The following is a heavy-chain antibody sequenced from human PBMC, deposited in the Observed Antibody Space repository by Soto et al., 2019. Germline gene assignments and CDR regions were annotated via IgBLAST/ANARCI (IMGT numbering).Heavy chain of an antibody. D-gene: IGHD1-26*01. Sequence: WGSLRLSCAASGCNVSTNYMTWVRQAPGKGLEWVSVIYSGGTTYYADSVKGRFIISRDTFKNTPYLQMNNLRAEDTALYYCAKGSGSLYSFQSWGQGTLVTAPQ. V-gene: IGHV3-53*01. CDR2: IYSGGTT. CDR1: GCNVSTNY. CDR3: AKGSGSLYSFQS. J-gene: IGHJ4*02.